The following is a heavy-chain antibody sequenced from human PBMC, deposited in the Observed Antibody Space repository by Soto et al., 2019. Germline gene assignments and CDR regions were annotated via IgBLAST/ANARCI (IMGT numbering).Heavy chain of an antibody. CDR1: GGTFSSYA. Sequence: GASVKVSCKASGGTFSSYAISWVRQAPGQGLEWMGGIIPIFGTANYAQKFQGRVTITADESTSTAYMELSSLRSEDTAVYYCARHYSSGPPLSFQPFDPWGQGPLVTVSS. V-gene: IGHV1-69*13. D-gene: IGHD6-19*01. CDR2: IIPIFGTA. CDR3: ARHYSSGPPLSFQPFDP. J-gene: IGHJ5*02.